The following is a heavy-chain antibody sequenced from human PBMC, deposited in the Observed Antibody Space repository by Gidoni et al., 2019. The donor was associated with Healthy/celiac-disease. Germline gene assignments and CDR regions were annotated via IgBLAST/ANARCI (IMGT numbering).Heavy chain of an antibody. J-gene: IGHJ4*02. V-gene: IGHV1-24*01. CDR1: GYTLTELS. CDR2: FDPEDGET. CDR3: APLGRVPAHFDY. D-gene: IGHD2-2*01. Sequence: QVQLVQSGAEVKKPGASVKVSCKVSGYTLTELSMHWVRQAPGKGREWMGGFDPEDGETSYAQKFQGRVTMTEDTSTDTAYMELSSLRSEDTAVYYCAPLGRVPAHFDYWGQVTLVTVSS.